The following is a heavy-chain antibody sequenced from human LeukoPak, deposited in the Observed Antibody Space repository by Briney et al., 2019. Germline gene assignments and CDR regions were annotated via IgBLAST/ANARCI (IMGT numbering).Heavy chain of an antibody. Sequence: ASVKVSCKASGYTFTSYGISWVRQAPGQGLEWMGWISAYNGNTNYAQKLQGRVTMTTDTSTSTAYMELRGLRSDDTAVYYCARDYYDSSGGDYFDYWGQGTLVTVSS. CDR2: ISAYNGNT. D-gene: IGHD3-22*01. V-gene: IGHV1-18*01. CDR1: GYTFTSYG. CDR3: ARDYYDSSGGDYFDY. J-gene: IGHJ4*02.